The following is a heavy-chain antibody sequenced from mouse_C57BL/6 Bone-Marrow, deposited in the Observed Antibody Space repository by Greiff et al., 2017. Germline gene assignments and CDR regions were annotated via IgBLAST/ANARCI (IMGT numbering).Heavy chain of an antibody. D-gene: IGHD1-1*01. V-gene: IGHV3-6*01. J-gene: IGHJ3*01. Sequence: EVKLQESGPGLVKPSQSLSLTCSVTGYSITSGYYWNWIRQFPGNKLEWMGYISYDGSNNYNPSLKNRISITRDTSKNQFFLKLNSVTTEDTATYYCARGDYYYGSRVGFAYWGQGTLVTVSA. CDR3: ARGDYYYGSRVGFAY. CDR2: ISYDGSN. CDR1: GYSITSGYY.